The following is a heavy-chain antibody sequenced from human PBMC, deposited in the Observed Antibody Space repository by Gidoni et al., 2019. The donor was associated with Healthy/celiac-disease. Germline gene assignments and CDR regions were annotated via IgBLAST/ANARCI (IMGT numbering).Heavy chain of an antibody. V-gene: IGHV1-69*14. D-gene: IGHD6-13*01. CDR1: GGPFSSYA. Sequence: QVQLVQSGAEVKKPGSPVKVSCKASGGPFSSYAINWVRQAPGQGLEWMGGIISLFGTANYAQKFQGRVTITADKSTSTAYMELSSLRSEDTAVYYCARERHISSSWYMNFDPWGQGTLVTVSS. CDR3: ARERHISSSWYMNFDP. J-gene: IGHJ5*02. CDR2: IISLFGTA.